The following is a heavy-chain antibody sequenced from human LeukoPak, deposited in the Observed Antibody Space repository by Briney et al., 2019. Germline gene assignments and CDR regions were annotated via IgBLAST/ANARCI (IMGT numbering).Heavy chain of an antibody. CDR1: GDSVSSNSAA. V-gene: IGHV6-1*01. CDR2: TYYRYKLYN. CDR3: ARTPSTWYYYYYGMDV. J-gene: IGHJ6*02. Sequence: SQTLSLTCAISGDSVSSNSAAWHWIRQSPSRGLEWLGRTYYRYKLYNDYVVSVKSRITINPDTSKNQFSLQLNSVTPEDTAVYYCARTPSTWYYYYYGMDVWGQGTTVTVSS.